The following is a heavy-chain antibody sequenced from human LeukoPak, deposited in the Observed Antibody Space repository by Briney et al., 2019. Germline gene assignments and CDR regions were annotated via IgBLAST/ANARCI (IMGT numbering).Heavy chain of an antibody. CDR3: ARGLNLHSSGWFEGAFEI. J-gene: IGHJ3*02. CDR2: ISAYNGNT. V-gene: IGHV1-18*01. CDR1: GYTFTSYG. Sequence: GASVKVSCKASGYTFTSYGISWVRQAPGQGLEWMGWISAYNGNTNYAQKLQGRVTMTRDTSTSTAYMELRRLRSDDTAVYYCARGLNLHSSGWFEGAFEISGQREMGTASS. D-gene: IGHD6-25*01.